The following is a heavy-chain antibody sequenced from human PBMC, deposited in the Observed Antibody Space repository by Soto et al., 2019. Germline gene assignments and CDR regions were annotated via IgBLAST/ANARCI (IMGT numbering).Heavy chain of an antibody. Sequence: SETLSLTCAVSGGSISSSNWWSWVRQPPGKGLEWIGEIYHSGSTNYNPSLKSRVTISVDKSKNQFSLKLSSVTAADTAVYYCARVNVVRFLERTYYYYGMDVWAQGTTVTVSS. V-gene: IGHV4-4*02. D-gene: IGHD3-3*01. J-gene: IGHJ6*02. CDR1: GGSISSSNW. CDR3: ARVNVVRFLERTYYYYGMDV. CDR2: IYHSGST.